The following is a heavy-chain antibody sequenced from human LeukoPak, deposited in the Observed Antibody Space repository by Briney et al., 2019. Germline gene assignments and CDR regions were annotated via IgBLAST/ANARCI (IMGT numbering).Heavy chain of an antibody. J-gene: IGHJ5*02. CDR1: GFTFGDYY. CDR2: ISSSGSTI. Sequence: PGGSLRLSCAASGFTFGDYYMSWIRQAPGKGLEWVSYISSSGSTIYYADSVKGRFTISRDNAKNSLYLQMNSLRAEDTAVYYCARVKVVAATQVVGNWFDPWGQGTLVTVSS. V-gene: IGHV3-11*04. D-gene: IGHD2-15*01. CDR3: ARVKVVAATQVVGNWFDP.